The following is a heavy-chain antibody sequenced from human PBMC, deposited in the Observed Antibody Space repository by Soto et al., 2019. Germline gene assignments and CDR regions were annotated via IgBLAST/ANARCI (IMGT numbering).Heavy chain of an antibody. V-gene: IGHV4-30-2*01. J-gene: IGHJ4*02. Sequence: QLQLQESGSGLVKPSQTLSLTCAVSGGSISSGGYSWSWIRQPPGKGLEWIGYIYHSGSTYYNPSLKSRVPISVDRSKNQFSLKLSPVTAADTAVYYCARAGGSTLIDYWGQGTLVTVSS. CDR2: IYHSGST. CDR1: GGSISSGGYS. D-gene: IGHD1-26*01. CDR3: ARAGGSTLIDY.